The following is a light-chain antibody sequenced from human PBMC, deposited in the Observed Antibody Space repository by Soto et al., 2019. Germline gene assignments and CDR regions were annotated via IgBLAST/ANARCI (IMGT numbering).Light chain of an antibody. V-gene: IGLV3-9*01. CDR2: RDS. CDR3: QVWDSSTAENV. J-gene: IGLJ6*01. Sequence: SYELTQPLSVSVALGQTARITCGGNNIGSKNVPWYQQKPGQAPVLVIYRDSNRPSGIPERFSGSNSGNTATLTISRAQAGDEADYYCQVWDSSTAENVFGSGTQLTVL. CDR1: NIGSKN.